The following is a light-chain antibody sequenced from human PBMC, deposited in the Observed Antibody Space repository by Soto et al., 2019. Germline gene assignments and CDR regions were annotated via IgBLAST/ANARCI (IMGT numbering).Light chain of an antibody. CDR3: CSYTRSGTLI. J-gene: IGLJ1*01. V-gene: IGLV2-14*01. CDR2: DVS. CDR1: SSDIGDYNY. Sequence: QSALTQPASVSGSPGQSITISCVGTSSDIGDYNYVSWYQQHPGKVPKVIIYDVSNRPSGVSYRFSGTKSGNTASLTFSGRQAEDEADYYCCSYTRSGTLIFGTGTKVTVL.